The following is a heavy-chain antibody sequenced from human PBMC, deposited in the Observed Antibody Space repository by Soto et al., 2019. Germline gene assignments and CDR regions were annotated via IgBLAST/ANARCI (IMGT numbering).Heavy chain of an antibody. CDR3: TTKKEIGNFDY. CDR1: GFTFSNAW. Sequence: GGSLRLSCAASGFTFSNAWMSWVRQAPGKGLEWVGRIKNKTDGGTTDYAAPVKGRFTISRDDSKNTLYLQMNSLKTEDTAVYYCTTKKEIGNFDYWGQGTLVTVSS. D-gene: IGHD3-10*01. J-gene: IGHJ4*02. V-gene: IGHV3-15*01. CDR2: IKNKTDGGTT.